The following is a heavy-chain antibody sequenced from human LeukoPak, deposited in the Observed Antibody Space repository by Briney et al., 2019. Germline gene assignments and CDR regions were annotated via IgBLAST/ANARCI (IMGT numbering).Heavy chain of an antibody. CDR3: ASGKYFYDDPAFLNRASRTALDL. J-gene: IGHJ3*01. CDR1: GDSTAGRY. CDR2: VYKSGDI. V-gene: IGHV4-59*11. D-gene: IGHD3-16*01. Sequence: PSETLSLTCSVSGDSTAGRYWSWIRQSPGKGLEWLGLVYKSGDINYHPSFRSRLSVSLDRSKTQVSLRLRSVTAADTAVYYCASGKYFYDDPAFLNRASRTALDLWARGTMVIVSS.